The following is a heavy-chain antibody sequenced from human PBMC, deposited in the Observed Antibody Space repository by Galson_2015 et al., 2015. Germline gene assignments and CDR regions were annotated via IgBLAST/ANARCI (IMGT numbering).Heavy chain of an antibody. V-gene: IGHV4-31*03. D-gene: IGHD2-15*01. CDR1: GGSISSGGYY. J-gene: IGHJ3*02. CDR3: ARGDWRDLLGYCSGGSCRRDDAFDI. CDR2: IYYSGST. Sequence: TLSLTCTVSGGSISSGGYYWSWLRQHPGKGLEWIGYIYYSGSTYYNPSLKSRVTISVDTSKNQFSLKLSSVTAADTAVYYCARGDWRDLLGYCSGGSCRRDDAFDIWGQGTMVTVSS.